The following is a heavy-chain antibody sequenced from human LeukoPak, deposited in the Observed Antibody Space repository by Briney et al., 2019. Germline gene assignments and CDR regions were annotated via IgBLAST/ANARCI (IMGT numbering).Heavy chain of an antibody. CDR1: GFTFSSYW. D-gene: IGHD6-13*01. Sequence: GGSLRLSCAASGFTFSSYWMSWVRQAPGKGLEWVANIKQDGSEKYYVDSVKGRFTISRDNAKNSLYLQMNSLRAEDTAVYYCARVLFTMYSSSWYIDYWGQGTLVTASS. CDR3: ARVLFTMYSSSWYIDY. V-gene: IGHV3-7*01. J-gene: IGHJ4*02. CDR2: IKQDGSEK.